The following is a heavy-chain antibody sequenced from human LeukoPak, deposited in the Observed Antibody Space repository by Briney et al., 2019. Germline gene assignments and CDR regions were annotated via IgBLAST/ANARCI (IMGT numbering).Heavy chain of an antibody. CDR2: IYYSGST. CDR3: ARLYGRGAFDI. D-gene: IGHD3-16*01. Sequence: RTSETLSLTCTVSGGSISSYYWSWIRQPPGKGLEWIGCIYYSGSTNYNPSLKSRVTISVDTSKNQFSLKLSSVTAADTAVYYCARLYGRGAFDIWGQGTMVTVSS. V-gene: IGHV4-59*08. CDR1: GGSISSYY. J-gene: IGHJ3*02.